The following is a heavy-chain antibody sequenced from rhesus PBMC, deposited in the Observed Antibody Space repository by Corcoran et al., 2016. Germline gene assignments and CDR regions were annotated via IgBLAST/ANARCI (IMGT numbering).Heavy chain of an antibody. CDR2: IYGSGGST. CDR3: ARGLTTQAY. J-gene: IGHJ4*01. D-gene: IGHD4-17*01. V-gene: IGHV4-160*01. CDR1: GGSISGNY. Sequence: QVQLQESGPGLVKPSETLSLTCAVSGGSISGNYYSWIRQAPGTGLAWIGRIYGSGGSTDYNPSLKSRVTISTDTSKNQFSLKLSSVTAADTAVYYCARGLTTQAYWGQGVLVTVSS.